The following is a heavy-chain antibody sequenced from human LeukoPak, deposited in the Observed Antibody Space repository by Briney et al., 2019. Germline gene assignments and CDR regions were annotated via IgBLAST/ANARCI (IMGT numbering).Heavy chain of an antibody. D-gene: IGHD7-27*01. Sequence: SGGSLRLPCSASGLTFSLYSMHWVHQAPGKGLEYVSGISTNGGSTYYADSVKGRFTISRDNSKNTLYLQMSTLRAEDTSVYYCVTELGIGGFDIWGQGTMVTVSS. CDR2: ISTNGGST. J-gene: IGHJ3*02. CDR3: VTELGIGGFDI. CDR1: GLTFSLYS. V-gene: IGHV3-64D*06.